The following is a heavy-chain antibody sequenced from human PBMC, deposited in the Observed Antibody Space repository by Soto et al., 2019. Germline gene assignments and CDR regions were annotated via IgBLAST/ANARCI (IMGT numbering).Heavy chain of an antibody. CDR3: ARAPGTYYYDSSGYRDSDAFDI. CDR2: IYYSGST. Sequence: SETLSLTCTVSGGSISSGGYYWSWIRQHPGKGLEWIGYIYYSGSTYYNPSLKSRVTISVDTSKNQFSLKLSSVTAADTAVYYCARAPGTYYYDSSGYRDSDAFDIWGQGTMVTVSS. J-gene: IGHJ3*02. D-gene: IGHD3-22*01. V-gene: IGHV4-31*03. CDR1: GGSISSGGYY.